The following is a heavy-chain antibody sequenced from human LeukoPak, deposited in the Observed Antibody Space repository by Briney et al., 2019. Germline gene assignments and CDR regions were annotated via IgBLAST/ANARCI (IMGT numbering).Heavy chain of an antibody. Sequence: PGRSLRLSCAAPGIPFSSFGMHWLRQAPGKGLEWVAFIWYDGSNKYYADSVKGRFTISRDNSKNTLYLQTNSLTAEDTAVYYCARDGTVTAGPFDPWGGGTLVTVSS. J-gene: IGHJ5*02. V-gene: IGHV3-33*01. CDR1: GIPFSSFG. D-gene: IGHD4-17*01. CDR3: ARDGTVTAGPFDP. CDR2: IWYDGSNK.